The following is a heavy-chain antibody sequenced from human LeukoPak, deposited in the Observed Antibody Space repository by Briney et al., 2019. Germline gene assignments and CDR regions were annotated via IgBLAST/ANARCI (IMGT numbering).Heavy chain of an antibody. Sequence: GGSLRLSSVTSGFTFKNYGMHWVRQAPGKGLEWVAIIWYDGSKTYYGDSVKGRFTISRDNSKNTLYLQMNSLRVEDTAVYFCAKDWDFWRGYPYAFDIWGQGTMVTVPS. CDR2: IWYDGSKT. V-gene: IGHV3-33*06. CDR3: AKDWDFWRGYPYAFDI. CDR1: GFTFKNYG. D-gene: IGHD3-3*01. J-gene: IGHJ3*02.